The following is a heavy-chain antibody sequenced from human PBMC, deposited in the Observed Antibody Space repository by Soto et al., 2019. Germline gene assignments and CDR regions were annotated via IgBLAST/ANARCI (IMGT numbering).Heavy chain of an antibody. CDR1: GYTFTSYY. V-gene: IGHV1-46*01. Sequence: ASVKVSCKASGYTFTSYYMHWVRQAPGQGLEWMGIINPSGGSTSYAQKFQGRVTMTRDTSTSTVYMELSSLRSEDTAVYYCARAGLITMIVVAGYFDYWGQGTLVTVSS. CDR2: INPSGGST. CDR3: ARAGLITMIVVAGYFDY. J-gene: IGHJ4*02. D-gene: IGHD3-22*01.